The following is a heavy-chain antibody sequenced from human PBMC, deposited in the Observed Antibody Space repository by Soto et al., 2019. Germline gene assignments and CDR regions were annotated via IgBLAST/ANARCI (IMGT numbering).Heavy chain of an antibody. D-gene: IGHD6-19*01. J-gene: IGHJ4*02. CDR2: INHSGST. V-gene: IGHV4-34*01. CDR3: ARPKKYSSGWYGGYYFDY. CDR1: GGSFSDYF. Sequence: SETLSLTCAVYGGSFSDYFWSWIRQPPGKGLEWIGEINHSGSTNHNPSLKSRVTISVDTSKNQFSLILSSVTAADTAVYYCARPKKYSSGWYGGYYFDYWGQGSLVTVSS.